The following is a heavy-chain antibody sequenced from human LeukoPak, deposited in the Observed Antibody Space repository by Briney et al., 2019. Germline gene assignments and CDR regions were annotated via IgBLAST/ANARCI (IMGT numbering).Heavy chain of an antibody. CDR3: ARDATGTTGYFDF. CDR2: IYHSGST. D-gene: IGHD1-1*01. CDR1: GGSIRSGDYY. Sequence: PSETLSLTCTVSGGSIRSGDYYWSWIRQPPGKGLEWIGYIYHSGSTYYNPSLKSRVSISVDWSKNQFSLKLSSVTAADTAVYYCARDATGTTGYFDFWGPGTLVTVSS. V-gene: IGHV4-30-2*01. J-gene: IGHJ4*02.